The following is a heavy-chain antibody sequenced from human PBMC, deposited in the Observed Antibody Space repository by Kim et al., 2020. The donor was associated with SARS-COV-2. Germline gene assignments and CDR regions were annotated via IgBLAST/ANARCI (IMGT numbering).Heavy chain of an antibody. Sequence: SETLSLTCTVSGGSISSSSYYWGWIRQPPGKGLEWIGSIYYSGSTYYNPSLKSRVTISVDTSKNQFSLKLSSVTAADTAVYYCARHLHSLWAAAVLNWFEPCGERALFTVSS. J-gene: IGHJ5*02. V-gene: IGHV4-39*01. CDR3: ARHLHSLWAAAVLNWFEP. CDR2: IYYSGST. D-gene: IGHD6-13*01. CDR1: GGSISSSSYY.